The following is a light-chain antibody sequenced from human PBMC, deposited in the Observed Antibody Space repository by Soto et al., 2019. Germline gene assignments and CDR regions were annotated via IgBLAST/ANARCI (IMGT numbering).Light chain of an antibody. Sequence: EIVLTQSPATLSLSPGERATLSCRASQSVSSYLAWYQQKPGQAPKILIYDASNRATGIPARFSGSGSGTDFTLTISSLEPEEFAVYYCQQRSNWRVTFGQGTRLEIK. CDR3: QQRSNWRVT. J-gene: IGKJ5*01. V-gene: IGKV3-11*01. CDR2: DAS. CDR1: QSVSSY.